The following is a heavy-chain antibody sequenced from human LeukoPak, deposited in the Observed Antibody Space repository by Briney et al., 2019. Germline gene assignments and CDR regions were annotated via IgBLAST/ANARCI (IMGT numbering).Heavy chain of an antibody. Sequence: KSSETLSLTCTVSGGSISSHYWNWIRQPPGKGLEWIGYVYYSGSINYNPSLKSRGTISIDRSQNQFSLKLSSVTAADTAVYYCARVGGTNVYYYDSRPDAFDIWGQGTMVTVSS. J-gene: IGHJ3*02. CDR1: GGSISSHY. CDR2: VYYSGSI. D-gene: IGHD3-22*01. V-gene: IGHV4-59*11. CDR3: ARVGGTNVYYYDSRPDAFDI.